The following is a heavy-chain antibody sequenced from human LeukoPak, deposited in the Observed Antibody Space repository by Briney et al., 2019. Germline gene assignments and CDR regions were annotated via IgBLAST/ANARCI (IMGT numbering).Heavy chain of an antibody. D-gene: IGHD4-17*01. CDR1: GVTFSSYA. V-gene: IGHV3-23*01. CDR2: ISGSGGST. J-gene: IGHJ4*02. CDR3: AKDDDHGDHVVVDH. Sequence: GGSLRLSCAASGVTFSSYAMGWVRQAPGQGLEWVSLISGSGGSTYYADSVKGRFTVSRDNSKNTEYLQMNSLRAEDTAIYYCAKDDDHGDHVVVDHWGQGTLVTVSS.